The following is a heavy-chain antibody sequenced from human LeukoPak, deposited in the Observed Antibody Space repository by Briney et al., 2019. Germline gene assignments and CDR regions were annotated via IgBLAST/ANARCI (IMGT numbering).Heavy chain of an antibody. V-gene: IGHV3-30-3*01. J-gene: IGHJ4*02. D-gene: IGHD3-10*01. CDR2: ISYDGSNK. Sequence: GRSLRLSCAASGFTFSSYAVHWVRQAPGKGLEWMTLISYDGSNKYYADSVKGRFTISRDNSKNTLYLQMNSLRAEDTAVYYCARAYFRSGSYSFDYWGQGTLDTVSS. CDR1: GFTFSSYA. CDR3: ARAYFRSGSYSFDY.